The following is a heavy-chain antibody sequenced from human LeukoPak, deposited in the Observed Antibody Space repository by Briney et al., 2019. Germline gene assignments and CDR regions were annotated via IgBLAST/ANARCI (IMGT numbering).Heavy chain of an antibody. Sequence: GVSLRLSCAASGFTFCSYGMHWVRQAPGKGLEWVAVIWYDGSNKYYADSVKVRFTISRDNSKNTLYLQMNSLRAEDTAVYYCARDGDYYDSSGPDDIWGQGTMVTVSS. D-gene: IGHD3-22*01. CDR1: GFTFCSYG. CDR2: IWYDGSNK. J-gene: IGHJ3*02. V-gene: IGHV3-33*01. CDR3: ARDGDYYDSSGPDDI.